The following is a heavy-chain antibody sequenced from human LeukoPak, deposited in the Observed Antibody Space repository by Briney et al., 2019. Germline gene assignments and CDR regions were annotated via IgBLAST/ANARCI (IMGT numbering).Heavy chain of an antibody. CDR2: ISYDGSNK. J-gene: IGHJ4*02. V-gene: IGHV3-30*18. D-gene: IGHD6-13*01. Sequence: GGSLRLTCAASGFTFSSYGMHWVRQAPGKGLEWVAVISYDGSNKYYADSVKGRFTISRDNSKNTLYLQMNSLRAEDTAVYYCAKDSTAAGLDYWGQGTLVTVSS. CDR1: GFTFSSYG. CDR3: AKDSTAAGLDY.